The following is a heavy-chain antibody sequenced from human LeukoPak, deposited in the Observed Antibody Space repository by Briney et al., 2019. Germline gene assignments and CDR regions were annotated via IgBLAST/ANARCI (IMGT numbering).Heavy chain of an antibody. CDR3: TRSYYYDSSGTAGY. Sequence: GGSLRLSCTASGFTFGDYAMSWFRQAPGKGREWVGFIRSKAYGGTTEYAASVKGRFTISRDDSKSIAYLQMNSLKTEDTAVYYCTRSYYYDSSGTAGYWGQGTLVTVSS. J-gene: IGHJ4*02. CDR2: IRSKAYGGTT. V-gene: IGHV3-49*03. D-gene: IGHD3-22*01. CDR1: GFTFGDYA.